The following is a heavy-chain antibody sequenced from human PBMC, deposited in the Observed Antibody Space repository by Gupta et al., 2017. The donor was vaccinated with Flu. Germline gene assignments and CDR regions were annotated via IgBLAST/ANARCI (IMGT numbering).Heavy chain of an antibody. CDR3: AKDQGDDGFWSGYILY. J-gene: IGHJ4*02. CDR2: ISYDEGNK. V-gene: IGHV3-30*18. D-gene: IGHD3-3*01. Sequence: YAMYWVRQAPGKGLEWVAVISYDEGNKYFADSGKGRFTISRDNSKNTLYLQMNSLRHEDTAVYYCAKDQGDDGFWSGYILYWGQGTLVTVS. CDR1: YA.